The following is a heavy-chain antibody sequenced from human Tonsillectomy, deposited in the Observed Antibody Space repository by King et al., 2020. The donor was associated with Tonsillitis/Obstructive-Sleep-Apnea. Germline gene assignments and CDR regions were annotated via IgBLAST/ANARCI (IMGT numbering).Heavy chain of an antibody. CDR1: GFTFSSYA. CDR3: ARATDTAMVKDDY. D-gene: IGHD5-18*01. V-gene: IGHV3-30*01. Sequence: VQLVESGGGVVQPGRSLRLSCAASGFTFSSYAMHWVRQAPGKGLEWVAVISYDGSNKYYADSVKGRFTISRDNSKNTLYLQMKSLRAEDTAVYYCARATDTAMVKDDYWGQGTLVTVSS. CDR2: ISYDGSNK. J-gene: IGHJ4*02.